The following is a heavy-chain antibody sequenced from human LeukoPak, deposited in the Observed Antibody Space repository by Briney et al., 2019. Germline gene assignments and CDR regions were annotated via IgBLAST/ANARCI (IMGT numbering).Heavy chain of an antibody. CDR1: GFTLSNAY. CDR3: TTTIVGVTTWFDP. V-gene: IGHV3-15*01. D-gene: IGHD1-26*01. Sequence: GGSLRLSCAASGFTLSNAYMSWVRQAPGKGLEWVGRIKNKTNGGTTDYAAPVKGRFTISRDDSKHTLYLQMNSLKTEDTAVYYCTTTIVGVTTWFDPWGRGTLVTVSS. CDR2: IKNKTNGGTT. J-gene: IGHJ5*02.